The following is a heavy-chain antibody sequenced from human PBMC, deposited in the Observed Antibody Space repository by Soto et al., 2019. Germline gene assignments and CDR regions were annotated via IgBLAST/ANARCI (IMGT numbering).Heavy chain of an antibody. V-gene: IGHV3-48*02. D-gene: IGHD6-19*01. CDR1: GFTFGIYS. J-gene: IGHJ4*02. CDR2: ITSDTNTI. Sequence: EVQLVESGGGFVQPGGSLRLSCAASGFTFGIYSMNWVRQAPGKGLEWFSYITSDTNTIKYADSVKGRFTISRDNAKNSLYLQMNSLRDEDTAVYFCARSVEGHFDYWGQGTVVTVSS. CDR3: ARSVEGHFDY.